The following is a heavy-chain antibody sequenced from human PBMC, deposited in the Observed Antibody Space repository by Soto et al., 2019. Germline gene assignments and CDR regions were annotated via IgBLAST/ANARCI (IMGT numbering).Heavy chain of an antibody. CDR2: IDTSGTTI. CDR1: GYTFSDYY. CDR3: ASHYDMWSGYLSPVDY. D-gene: IGHD3-3*01. J-gene: IGHJ4*02. V-gene: IGHV3-11*01. Sequence: QVQLVESGGDLVKPGGSLRLSCAASGYTFSDYYMRWILQAPWKGLACISYIDTSGTTIYYADSVKGRFTITRDNAKNSLYLEMSSLRDEDTAVYYCASHYDMWSGYLSPVDYWGQRTLVTVSS.